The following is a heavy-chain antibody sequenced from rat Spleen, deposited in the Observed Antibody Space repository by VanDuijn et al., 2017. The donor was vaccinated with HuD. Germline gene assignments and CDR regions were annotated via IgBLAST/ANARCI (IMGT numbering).Heavy chain of an antibody. D-gene: IGHD1-2*01. J-gene: IGHJ2*01. CDR1: GFTFSNYD. V-gene: IGHV5-7*01. CDR3: ARPDYSRFDY. Sequence: EVQLVESGGGLVQPGRSMKLSCAALGFTFSNYDMAWVRQAPKKGLEWVATISYDGSSTNYRDSVKGRFTISRDNAENTVYLQMNSLRSEDTATYYCARPDYSRFDYWGQGVMVTVSS. CDR2: ISYDGSST.